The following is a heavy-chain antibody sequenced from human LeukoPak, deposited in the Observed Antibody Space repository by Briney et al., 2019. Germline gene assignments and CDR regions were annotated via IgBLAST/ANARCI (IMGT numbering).Heavy chain of an antibody. CDR2: ISFDGGTK. D-gene: IGHD3-3*01. Sequence: PGGSLRLSCAASGFTFSRTSMHWVRQSPGKGLEWVAVISFDGGTKYYADSVKGRFTISRDNSKNTLYLQMNSLRAEDTAVYYCARELRFLEWLLDYWGQGTLVTVSS. V-gene: IGHV3-30-3*01. J-gene: IGHJ4*02. CDR3: ARELRFLEWLLDY. CDR1: GFTFSRTS.